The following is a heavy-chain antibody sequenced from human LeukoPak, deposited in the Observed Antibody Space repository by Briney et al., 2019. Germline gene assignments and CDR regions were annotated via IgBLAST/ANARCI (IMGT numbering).Heavy chain of an antibody. Sequence: GGSLRLSCAASGFSFNSDWMDWVRQAPGKGLEWVANIKHDESEKNYLDSVKGRFTISRDNAQNSLYLQMNGLRVEDTAVYYCARRLDDWGQGTLVTVSS. D-gene: IGHD3-16*01. J-gene: IGHJ4*02. V-gene: IGHV3-7*01. CDR2: IKHDESEK. CDR3: ARRLDD. CDR1: GFSFNSDW.